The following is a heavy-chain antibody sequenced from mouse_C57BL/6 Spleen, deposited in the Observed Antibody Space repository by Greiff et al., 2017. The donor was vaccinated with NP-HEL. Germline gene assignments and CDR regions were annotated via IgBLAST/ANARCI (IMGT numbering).Heavy chain of an antibody. Sequence: EVQRVESGGGLVKPGGSLKLSCAASGFTFSDYGMHWVRQAPEKGLEWVAYISSGSSTIYYADTVKGRFTISRDNAKNTLFLPMTSLRSEDTAMYYCARSLLLRTGFAYWGQGTLVTVSA. J-gene: IGHJ3*01. CDR1: GFTFSDYG. V-gene: IGHV5-17*01. CDR3: ARSLLLRTGFAY. CDR2: ISSGSSTI. D-gene: IGHD1-1*01.